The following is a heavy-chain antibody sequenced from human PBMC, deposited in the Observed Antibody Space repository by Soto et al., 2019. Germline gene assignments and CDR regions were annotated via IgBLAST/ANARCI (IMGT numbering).Heavy chain of an antibody. CDR3: ARGVVVVAATRDWYFDL. J-gene: IGHJ2*01. V-gene: IGHV1-69*02. D-gene: IGHD2-15*01. Sequence: QVQLVQSGAEVQKPGSSVKVSCKASGGTFSSYTISWVRQAPGQGLEWMGRIIPILGIANYAQKFQGRVTITADKSTSTDYVELSSLRSEDTVVYYCARGVVVVAATRDWYFDLWGRGTLVTVSS. CDR1: GGTFSSYT. CDR2: IIPILGIA.